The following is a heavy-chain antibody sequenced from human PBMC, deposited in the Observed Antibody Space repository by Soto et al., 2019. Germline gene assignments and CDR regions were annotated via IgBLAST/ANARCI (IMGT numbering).Heavy chain of an antibody. D-gene: IGHD5-18*01. CDR1: GFTFGSYA. CDR2: IRASGGST. Sequence: GRSRRLSCAPAGFTFGSYAMSWVRPAHGDGMEWVSAIRASGGSTYCADSVKGRFTISRDNSKSALYLQMNSLRAEDTAVYYCAKSGGYSYGGGEYYYYYGMDVWGQGTTVTVSS. CDR3: AKSGGYSYGGGEYYYYYGMDV. J-gene: IGHJ6*02. V-gene: IGHV3-23*01.